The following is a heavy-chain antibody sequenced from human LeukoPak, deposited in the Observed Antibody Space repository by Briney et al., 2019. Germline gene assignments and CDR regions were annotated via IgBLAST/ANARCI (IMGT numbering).Heavy chain of an antibody. V-gene: IGHV3-11*06. CDR2: ISSGGSYT. CDR1: GFTFSDYY. D-gene: IGHD3-3*01. CDR3: ARALEGSGYYTRY. Sequence: GGSLRLSCAASGFTFSDYYMSWIRQAPGKGLEWVSYISSGGSYTNYADSVKGRFTISRDNAKNSLYLQMNSLRAEDTAVYYCARALEGSGYYTRYWGQGTLVTVSS. J-gene: IGHJ4*02.